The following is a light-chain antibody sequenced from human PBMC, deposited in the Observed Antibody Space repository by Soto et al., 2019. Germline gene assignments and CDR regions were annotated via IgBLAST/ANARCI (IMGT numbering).Light chain of an antibody. Sequence: QSVLTQPASVSGSPGQSITISCIGTSSDDGGNNYVSWYQQHPGKAPKLMIYEVSNRPSGVSNRFSGSKSGNTASLTISGLQAEDEADYYCSSYTTSSTPYVFGTGTKLTVL. CDR2: EVS. J-gene: IGLJ1*01. CDR3: SSYTTSSTPYV. V-gene: IGLV2-14*01. CDR1: SSDDGGNNY.